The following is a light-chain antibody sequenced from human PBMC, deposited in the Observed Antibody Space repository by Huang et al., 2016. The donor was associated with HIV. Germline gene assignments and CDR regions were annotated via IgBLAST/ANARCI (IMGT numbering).Light chain of an antibody. CDR2: EAA. J-gene: IGKJ5*01. Sequence: EIVLTQSPATLSLSPGERATLSCRASQRVSSYLAWYKQKPGQAPRLLIYEAAHRATGIPARFSGSGSGTDFTLTISSLEPEDFAVYYCQQRSNWRTFGQGTRLEIK. V-gene: IGKV3-11*01. CDR3: QQRSNWRT. CDR1: QRVSSY.